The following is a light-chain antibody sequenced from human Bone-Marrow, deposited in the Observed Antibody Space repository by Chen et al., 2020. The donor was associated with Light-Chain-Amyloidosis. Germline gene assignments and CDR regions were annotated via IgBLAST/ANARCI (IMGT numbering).Light chain of an antibody. CDR3: SAWDDSLNSWV. CDR1: SSNIGSET. J-gene: IGLJ3*02. V-gene: IGLV1-44*01. Sequence: QSALTQPPSASGAPGQRVTISCSGSSSNIGSETVNWYQLLPGTAPKLLIYRDSLRPAGVPDRLSGSKSGTSAYLAISGLQSGDEGDYYCSAWDDSLNSWVFGGGTRLTVL. CDR2: RDS.